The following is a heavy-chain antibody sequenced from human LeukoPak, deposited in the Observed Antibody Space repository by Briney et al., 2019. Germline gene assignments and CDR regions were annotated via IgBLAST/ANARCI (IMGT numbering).Heavy chain of an antibody. CDR3: ATPPPRDTPHYFDY. D-gene: IGHD2-21*02. J-gene: IGHJ4*02. Sequence: ASVKVSCKVSGYTLTELSMHWVRQAPGKGLEWMGGFDPEDGGTIYAQKFQGRVTMTEDTSTDTAYMELSSLRSEDTAVYYCATPPPRDTPHYFDYWGQGTLVTVSS. CDR2: FDPEDGGT. V-gene: IGHV1-24*01. CDR1: GYTLTELS.